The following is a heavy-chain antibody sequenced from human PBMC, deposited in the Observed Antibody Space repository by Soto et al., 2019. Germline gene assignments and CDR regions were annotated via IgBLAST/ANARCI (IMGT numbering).Heavy chain of an antibody. V-gene: IGHV4-30-4*01. D-gene: IGHD3-10*01. CDR2: IYYSGST. CDR3: ARAQGSGFLVS. J-gene: IGHJ4*02. CDR1: GGSISSGDYY. Sequence: PSETLSFTCTVSGGSISSGDYYWSWIRQPPGKGLEWIGYIYYSGSTYYNPSLKSRVTISVDTSKNQFSLKLSSVTAADTAVYYCARAQGSGFLVSWGQGTLVTVSS.